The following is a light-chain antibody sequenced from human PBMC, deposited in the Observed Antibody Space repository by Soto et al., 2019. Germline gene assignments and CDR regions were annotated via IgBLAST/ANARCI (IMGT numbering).Light chain of an antibody. CDR2: WAS. CDR1: QSVLSSSDSKNY. V-gene: IGKV4-1*01. J-gene: IGKJ4*01. Sequence: DIVMTQSPDSLAVSLGERATINCKSSQSVLSSSDSKNYLAWHQQKPGQPPKLLIYWASTRESGVPERFSGSGSGTDFALTISSLQAEDVAVYYCQKYNSAPLTFGGGTKVEI. CDR3: QKYNSAPLT.